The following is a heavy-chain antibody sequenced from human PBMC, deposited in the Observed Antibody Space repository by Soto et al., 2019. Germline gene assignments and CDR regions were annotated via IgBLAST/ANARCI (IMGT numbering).Heavy chain of an antibody. CDR2: TYYRTKWYN. J-gene: IGHJ3*02. V-gene: IGHV6-1*01. CDR3: AREMITYGGPPNAIDI. D-gene: IGHD3-16*01. Sequence: SQTLSLTCAISGDSVSSNSAAWNWIRQSPSRGLECMGRTYYRTKWYNDYAVSVKSRITINSDTSNNQFSLQLNSVTPEDTAVYYCAREMITYGGPPNAIDIWCQETMVTVSS. CDR1: GDSVSSNSAA.